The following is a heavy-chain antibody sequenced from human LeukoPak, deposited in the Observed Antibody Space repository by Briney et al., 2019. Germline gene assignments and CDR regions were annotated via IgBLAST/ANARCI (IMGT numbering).Heavy chain of an antibody. D-gene: IGHD5-18*01. J-gene: IGHJ4*02. CDR1: GGSVSSEGYY. CDR3: ARRGGYKYGYNY. V-gene: IGHV4-61*08. Sequence: SETLSLTCTVSGGSVSSEGYYWSWIRQPPGKGLEWIGYIYNSGSTNYNPSLKSRVPISVDTSKNQFSLKLSSVTAADTAVYYCARRGGYKYGYNYWGQGILVTVSS. CDR2: IYNSGST.